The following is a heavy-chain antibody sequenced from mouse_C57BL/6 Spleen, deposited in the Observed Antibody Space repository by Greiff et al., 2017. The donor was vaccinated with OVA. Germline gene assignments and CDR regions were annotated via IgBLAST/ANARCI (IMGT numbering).Heavy chain of an antibody. CDR3: ARGALYGGNYDYFDY. D-gene: IGHD1-1*02. J-gene: IGHJ2*01. CDR1: GYSFTDYN. V-gene: IGHV1-39*01. CDR2: INPNYGTT. Sequence: VQLQQSGPELVKPGASVKISCKASGYSFTDYNMNWVKQSNGKSLEWIGVINPNYGTTSYHQKFKGKATLTVAQSSSTAYMQLNSLTSEDSAVYYCARGALYGGNYDYFDYWGQGTTLTVSS.